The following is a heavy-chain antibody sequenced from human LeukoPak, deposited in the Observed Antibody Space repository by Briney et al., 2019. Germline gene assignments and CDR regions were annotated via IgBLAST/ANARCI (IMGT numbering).Heavy chain of an antibody. V-gene: IGHV3-23*01. CDR3: AKDLSYCGGDCFPDGFDI. D-gene: IGHD2-21*01. CDR1: GFTVSSNY. J-gene: IGHJ3*02. Sequence: GGSLRLSCAASGFTVSSNYMSWVRQAPGKGLEWVSGISGSGVSTYYADSVKGRFTISRDKSKNTLYLQMNSLRAEDTAVYHCAKDLSYCGGDCFPDGFDIWGQGTMVTVSS. CDR2: ISGSGVST.